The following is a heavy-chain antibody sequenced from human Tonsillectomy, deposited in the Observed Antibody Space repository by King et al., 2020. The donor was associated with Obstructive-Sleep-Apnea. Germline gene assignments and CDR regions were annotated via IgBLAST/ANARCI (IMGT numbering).Heavy chain of an antibody. J-gene: IGHJ6*02. D-gene: IGHD5-12*01. V-gene: IGHV1-18*04. CDR1: GYTFTSFG. CDR3: ARTRVATTDYYYYAMDV. Sequence: QLVQSGAEVKKPGASVKVSCKASGYTFTSFGINWVRQAPGQGLEWMGWVSTYNGNTKYAQKVQGRVTMTTDTSTGTAYMELRSLRSDDTAVYYCARTRVATTDYYYYAMDVWGQGTTVTVSS. CDR2: VSTYNGNT.